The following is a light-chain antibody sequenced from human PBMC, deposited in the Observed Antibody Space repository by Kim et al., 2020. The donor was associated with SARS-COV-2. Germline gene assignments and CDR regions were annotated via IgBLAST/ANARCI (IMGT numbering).Light chain of an antibody. J-gene: IGKJ2*01. CDR2: AAS. CDR3: QQSYSTPYT. Sequence: DIQMTQSPSSLSASVGDRVTITCRASRSISGFLNWYQQKPGKAPKLLIYAASSLQSGVPSRFSGSGSGTDFTLTISSLQPEDIATYYCQQSYSTPYTFGQGTKLEI. V-gene: IGKV1-39*01. CDR1: RSISGF.